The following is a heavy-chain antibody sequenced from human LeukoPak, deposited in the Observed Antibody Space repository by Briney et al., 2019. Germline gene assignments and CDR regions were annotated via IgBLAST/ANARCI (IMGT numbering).Heavy chain of an antibody. V-gene: IGHV4-39*07. Sequence: SETLSLTCTVSGGSISSSSYYWGWIRQPPGKDLEWIGSIYYSGSGSTNYNPSLKSRVTISVDTSKNQFSLKLSSVTAADTAVYYCARRAAAALDYWGQGTLVTVSS. J-gene: IGHJ4*02. CDR3: ARRAAAALDY. D-gene: IGHD6-25*01. CDR2: IYYSGSGST. CDR1: GGSISSSSYY.